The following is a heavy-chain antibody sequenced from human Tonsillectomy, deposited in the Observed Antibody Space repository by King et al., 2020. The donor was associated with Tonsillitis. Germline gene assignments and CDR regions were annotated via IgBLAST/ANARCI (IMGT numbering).Heavy chain of an antibody. Sequence: VQLVESGGGVVQRGGSLRLSCAASGFTFSSYGMHWVRQAPGKGLEWVAFIRYDGSNKYYADSVKGRFTISRDNSKNTLYLQMNSLRAEDTAVYYCAKGDYGEYPTENFYYYGMDVWGQGTTVTVSS. CDR2: IRYDGSNK. D-gene: IGHD4-17*01. CDR1: GFTFSSYG. V-gene: IGHV3-30*02. CDR3: AKGDYGEYPTENFYYYGMDV. J-gene: IGHJ6*02.